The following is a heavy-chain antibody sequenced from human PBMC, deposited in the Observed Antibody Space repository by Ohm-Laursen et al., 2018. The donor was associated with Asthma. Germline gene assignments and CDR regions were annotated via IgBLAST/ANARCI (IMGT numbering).Heavy chain of an antibody. J-gene: IGHJ4*02. CDR1: GFSLSTSGMC. CDR3: ARISQSSGWSYLDY. Sequence: TQTLTLTCTFSGFSLSTSGMCVSWIRQPPGKALEWLALIDWDDDKYYSTSLKTRLTISKDTSKNQAVLTMTNMDPVDTATYYCARISQSSGWSYLDYWGQGTLVTVSS. D-gene: IGHD6-19*01. V-gene: IGHV2-70*01. CDR2: IDWDDDK.